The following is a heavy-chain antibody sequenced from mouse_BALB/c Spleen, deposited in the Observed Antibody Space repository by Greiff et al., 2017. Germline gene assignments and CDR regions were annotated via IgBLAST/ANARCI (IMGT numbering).Heavy chain of an antibody. CDR3: ARNDGYYSFDY. J-gene: IGHJ2*01. CDR2: ISSGSSTI. V-gene: IGHV5-17*02. D-gene: IGHD2-3*01. Sequence: EVKLMESGGGLVQPGGSRKLSCAASGFTFSSFGMHWVRQAPEKGLEWVAYISSGSSTIYYADTVKGRFTISRDNPKNTLFLQMTSLRSEDTAMYYCARNDGYYSFDYWGQGTTLTVSS. CDR1: GFTFSSFG.